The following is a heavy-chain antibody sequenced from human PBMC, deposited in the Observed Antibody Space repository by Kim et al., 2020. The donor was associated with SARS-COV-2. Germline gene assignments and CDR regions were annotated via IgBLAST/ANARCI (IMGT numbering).Heavy chain of an antibody. Sequence: GGSLRLSCAASGFTFSSYAMHWVRQAPGKGLEWVAVISYDGSNKYYADSVKGRFTISRDNSKNTLYLQMNSLRAEDTAVYYCARRMSGSYNDAFDIWGQGTMVTVSS. D-gene: IGHD1-26*01. CDR1: GFTFSSYA. CDR2: ISYDGSNK. J-gene: IGHJ3*02. V-gene: IGHV3-30*04. CDR3: ARRMSGSYNDAFDI.